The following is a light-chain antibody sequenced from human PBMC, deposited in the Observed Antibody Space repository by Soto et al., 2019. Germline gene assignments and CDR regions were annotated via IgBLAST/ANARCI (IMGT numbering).Light chain of an antibody. CDR2: LKSDGSH. V-gene: IGLV4-69*01. CDR3: QTWDTGIHVV. Sequence: QLVLTQSPSASASLGASVKLTCTLSSGHSNYAIAWHQQQPEKGPRYLMKLKSDGSHSKGDGIPDRFSGSSSGAERYLTISSLQSEDEADYYCQTWDTGIHVVFGGGTQLTVL. CDR1: SGHSNYA. J-gene: IGLJ2*01.